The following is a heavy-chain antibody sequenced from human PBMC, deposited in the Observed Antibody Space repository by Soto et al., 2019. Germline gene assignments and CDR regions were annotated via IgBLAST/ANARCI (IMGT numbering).Heavy chain of an antibody. CDR1: GGTFSSYA. Sequence: GASVKVSCKASGGTFSSYAISWVRQAPGQGLEWMGGIIPIFGTANYAQKFQGRVTITADESTSTAYMELSSLRSEDTAVYYCARPTQYSSGWYYFDYWGQGTLVTVSS. D-gene: IGHD6-19*01. J-gene: IGHJ4*02. V-gene: IGHV1-69*13. CDR3: ARPTQYSSGWYYFDY. CDR2: IIPIFGTA.